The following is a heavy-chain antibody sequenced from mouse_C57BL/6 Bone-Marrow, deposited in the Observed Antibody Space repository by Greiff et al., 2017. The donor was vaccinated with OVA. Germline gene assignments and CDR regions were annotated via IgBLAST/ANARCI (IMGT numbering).Heavy chain of an antibody. J-gene: IGHJ4*01. CDR3: THDASTVVAHYYAMDY. V-gene: IGHV1-5*01. D-gene: IGHD1-1*01. CDR2: IYPGNSDT. Sequence: EVQLQQSGTVLARPGASVKMSCKPSGYTFTSYWMHWVKQRPGQGLEWIGAIYPGNSDTSYNQKFKGKAKLTAVTSASTAYMELSSLTNEDSAVYYCTHDASTVVAHYYAMDYWGQGTSVTVSS. CDR1: GYTFTSYW.